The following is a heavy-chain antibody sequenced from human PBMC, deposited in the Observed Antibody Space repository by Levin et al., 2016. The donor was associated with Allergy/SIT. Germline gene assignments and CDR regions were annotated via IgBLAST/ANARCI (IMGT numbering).Heavy chain of an antibody. J-gene: IGHJ6*02. Sequence: WIRQPPGKGLEWVAVISYDGSNKYYADSVKGRFTISRDNSKNTLYLQMNSLRAEDTAVYYCAREDYSGYGTGGYYYYYGMDVWGQGTTVTVSS. V-gene: IGHV3-33*05. CDR3: AREDYSGYGTGGYYYYYGMDV. CDR2: ISYDGSNK. D-gene: IGHD5-12*01.